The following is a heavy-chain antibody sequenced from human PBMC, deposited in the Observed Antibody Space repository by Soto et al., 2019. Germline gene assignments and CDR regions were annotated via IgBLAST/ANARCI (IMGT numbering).Heavy chain of an antibody. CDR1: GDSISNLDYF. Sequence: SETLSLTCSVSGDSISNLDYFWAWIRQPPGQALEYIGYIYKSATTYYNPSFESRVAISVDTSKSQFSLNVTSVTAADTAVYFCARGRYCLTGRCFPNWFDSWGQGALVTVAS. V-gene: IGHV4-30-4*01. CDR2: IYKSATT. J-gene: IGHJ5*01. D-gene: IGHD7-27*01. CDR3: ARGRYCLTGRCFPNWFDS.